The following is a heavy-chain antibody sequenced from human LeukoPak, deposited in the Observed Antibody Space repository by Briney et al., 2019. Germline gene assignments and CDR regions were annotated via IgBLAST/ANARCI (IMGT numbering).Heavy chain of an antibody. Sequence: ASVKVSCKASEYTFTSYYMHWVRQAPGQGLEWMGIINPSGGSTSYAQKFQGRVTMTRDTSTSTVYMELSSLRSEDTAVYYCARAGRAAGLEYWAQGTLVTVSS. J-gene: IGHJ4*02. CDR3: ARAGRAAGLEY. CDR2: INPSGGST. CDR1: EYTFTSYY. V-gene: IGHV1-46*01. D-gene: IGHD6-13*01.